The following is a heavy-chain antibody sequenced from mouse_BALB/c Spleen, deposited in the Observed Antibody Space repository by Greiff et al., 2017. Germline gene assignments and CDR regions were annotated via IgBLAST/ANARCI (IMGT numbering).Heavy chain of an antibody. Sequence: VQLQQSGAELARPGASVKMSCKASGYTFTSYTMHWVKQRPGQGLEWIGYINPSSGYTNYNQKFKDKATLTADKSSSTAYMQLSSLTSEDSAVYYCARSAYRYDEGYYAMDYWGQGTSVTVSS. J-gene: IGHJ4*01. CDR1: GYTFTSYT. CDR2: INPSSGYT. V-gene: IGHV1-4*01. D-gene: IGHD2-14*01. CDR3: ARSAYRYDEGYYAMDY.